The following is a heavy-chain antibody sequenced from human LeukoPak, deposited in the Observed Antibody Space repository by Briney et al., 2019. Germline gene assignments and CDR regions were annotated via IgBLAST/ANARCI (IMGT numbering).Heavy chain of an antibody. Sequence: ASVKVSCKSSGYTFSMCDINWVRQAAGQGREWMGWMNPNSGNTGFSHKFQGRGTMTRDTSINTAYMELSSLRSEDTAVYYCARVLGSISHWGQGALVTVSS. CDR1: GYTFSMCD. CDR3: ARVLGSISH. D-gene: IGHD1-1*01. CDR2: MNPNSGNT. V-gene: IGHV1-8*01. J-gene: IGHJ4*02.